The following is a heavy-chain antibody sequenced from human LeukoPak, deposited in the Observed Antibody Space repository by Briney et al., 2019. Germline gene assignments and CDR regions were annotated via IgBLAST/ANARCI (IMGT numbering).Heavy chain of an antibody. J-gene: IGHJ4*02. D-gene: IGHD6-13*01. CDR2: ISNSSSYT. V-gene: IGHV3-11*06. CDR3: ARDRLKDAAASTSFLFVY. Sequence: GGSLRLSCAASGFTFSDYYMSWIRQAPGKGLEWVSYISNSSSYTNYADSVKGRFTISRDNAKNSLYLQMNSLRAEDTAVYYCARDRLKDAAASTSFLFVYWGQGTLVTVSS. CDR1: GFTFSDYY.